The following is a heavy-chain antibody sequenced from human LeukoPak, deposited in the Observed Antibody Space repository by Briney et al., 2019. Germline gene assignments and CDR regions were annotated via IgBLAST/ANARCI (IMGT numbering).Heavy chain of an antibody. Sequence: ASVKVSCTASGGTFSSYAISWVRQTPGQGLEWMGRIIPIFGTANYAQKFQGRVTITTDESTSTAYMELSSLRSDDTAVYYCARSATESRHNKRMAAALYYWGQGTLVTVSS. CDR2: IIPIFGTA. V-gene: IGHV1-69*05. D-gene: IGHD6-13*01. CDR3: ARSATESRHNKRMAAALYY. CDR1: GGTFSSYA. J-gene: IGHJ4*02.